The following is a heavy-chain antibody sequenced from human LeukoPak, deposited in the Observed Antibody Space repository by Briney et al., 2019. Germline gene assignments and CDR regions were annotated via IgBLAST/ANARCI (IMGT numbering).Heavy chain of an antibody. CDR3: ARDEAVAAIGLGFGVSPDV. V-gene: IGHV4-61*01. Sequence: SETLSLTCSVSGGSVSSGRYYWGWIRQPPGKRLGWIRYIYYSGTTNYNPSLKSRVTISVDASKNQFSVKLNSVTAADTALYYCARDEAVAAIGLGFGVSPDVWGQGTTVTVSS. D-gene: IGHD2-15*01. CDR2: IYYSGTT. CDR1: GGSVSSGRYY. J-gene: IGHJ6*02.